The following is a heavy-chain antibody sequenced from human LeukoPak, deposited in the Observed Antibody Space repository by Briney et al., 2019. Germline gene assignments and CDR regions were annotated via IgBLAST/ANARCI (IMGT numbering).Heavy chain of an antibody. J-gene: IGHJ4*02. D-gene: IGHD6-6*01. Sequence: GGSLRLSCTASGFTFGDYAMSWVRQAPGKGLEWVGFISSKAYGGTAEYAASVKGRFIISRDDSEGIACPQMHSLKTEDTAVYYCSRIAVRGEGFDYWGQGTLVTVSS. CDR3: SRIAVRGEGFDY. CDR2: ISSKAYGGTA. CDR1: GFTFGDYA. V-gene: IGHV3-49*04.